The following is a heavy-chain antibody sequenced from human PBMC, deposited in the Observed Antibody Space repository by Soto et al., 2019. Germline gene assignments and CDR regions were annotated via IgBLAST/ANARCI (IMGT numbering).Heavy chain of an antibody. CDR2: INHSGTV. Sequence: QVHLQQWGAGLLKPSETLSLTCAVNGGAFNGYYWTWIRQSPGKGLQWIGEINHSGTVDYNPSLKSPVTFTIDTAKKQFSLTLTSVTAADTAVYYCARAGAALVRGSIGGVDYWCQGTLVTVSS. D-gene: IGHD3-10*01. V-gene: IGHV4-34*01. CDR1: GGAFNGYY. CDR3: ARAGAALVRGSIGGVDY. J-gene: IGHJ4*02.